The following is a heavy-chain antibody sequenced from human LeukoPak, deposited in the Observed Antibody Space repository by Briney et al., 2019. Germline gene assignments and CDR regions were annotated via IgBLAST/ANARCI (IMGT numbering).Heavy chain of an antibody. CDR1: GFTFSSYS. D-gene: IGHD1-26*01. CDR3: ARDGWEGYYFDY. Sequence: GGSLRPSCAASGFTFSSYSMNWVRQAPGKGLEWVSYISGSSSTIYYADSVKGRFTISRGNAKNSLYLQMNSLRDEDTAVYYCARDGWEGYYFDYWGQGTLVTVSS. V-gene: IGHV3-48*02. CDR2: ISGSSSTI. J-gene: IGHJ4*02.